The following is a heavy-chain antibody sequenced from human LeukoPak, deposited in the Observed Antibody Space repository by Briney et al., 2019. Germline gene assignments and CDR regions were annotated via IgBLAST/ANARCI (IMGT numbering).Heavy chain of an antibody. D-gene: IGHD5-24*01. Sequence: TGGSLRLSCVASGFTFSNYWMNWVRQAPGKGLEWVANIKPDGGEQYYVDSVKGRFTIPRDNAENSLYLQLSSLRAEDTAVYYCAREQRTFDYWGQGILVTVSS. CDR2: IKPDGGEQ. CDR3: AREQRTFDY. J-gene: IGHJ4*02. CDR1: GFTFSNYW. V-gene: IGHV3-7*03.